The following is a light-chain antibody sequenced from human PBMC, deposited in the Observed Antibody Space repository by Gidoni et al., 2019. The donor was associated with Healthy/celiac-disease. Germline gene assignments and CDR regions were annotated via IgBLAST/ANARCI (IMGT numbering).Light chain of an antibody. V-gene: IGLV1-44*01. CDR1: SSNIGSNT. CDR3: AAWDDSLNGYV. J-gene: IGLJ1*01. CDR2: SNN. Sequence: QSVLTQPPSASGNPGQRGTISCSGSSSNIGSNTVNWYQQLPGTAPKLLSYSNNQRPSGVPDRFSGSKSCTSASLAISGLQSDDEADYYCAAWDDSLNGYVFGTGTKVTVL.